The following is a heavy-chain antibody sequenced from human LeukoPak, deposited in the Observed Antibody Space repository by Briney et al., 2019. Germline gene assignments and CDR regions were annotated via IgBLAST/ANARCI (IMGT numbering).Heavy chain of an antibody. J-gene: IGHJ4*02. V-gene: IGHV3-53*01. CDR1: GFTFSSYA. CDR2: IYSGGST. Sequence: GGSLRLSCAASGFTFSSYAMSWVRQAPGKGLEWVSVIYSGGSTYYADSVKGRFTISRDNSKNTLYLQMNSLRAEDTAVYYCTRDYKRLRFWNWGQGTLVTVSS. D-gene: IGHD3-3*01. CDR3: TRDYKRLRFWN.